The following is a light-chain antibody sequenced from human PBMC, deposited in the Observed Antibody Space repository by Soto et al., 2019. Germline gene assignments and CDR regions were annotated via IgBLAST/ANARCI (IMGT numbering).Light chain of an antibody. CDR1: SSDVGGYNY. CDR2: EVT. V-gene: IGLV2-8*01. Sequence: QSVLTQPPSASGSPGRSVTISCTGTSSDVGGYNYVSWYQQHPGEAPKLMIYEVTKRPSGVPDRFSGSKSGNTASLTVSGLQADDEADYYCSSYAGSNTWVFGGGTKVTVL. J-gene: IGLJ3*02. CDR3: SSYAGSNTWV.